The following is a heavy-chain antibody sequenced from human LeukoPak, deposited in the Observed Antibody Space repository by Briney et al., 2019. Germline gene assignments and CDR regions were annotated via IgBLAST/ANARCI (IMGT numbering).Heavy chain of an antibody. J-gene: IGHJ6*03. CDR2: INQSGST. Sequence: SETLSLTCAVYGESLSGYYWSWIRQPPGKGLEWIGEINQSGSTSYNPSLKSRVTISVDTSKNQFSLKLSSVTAADTALYYCARGRRPPLIPSAIYYYYHMDVWGKGTTVTVSS. CDR3: ARGRRPPLIPSAIYYYYHMDV. D-gene: IGHD2-2*02. CDR1: GESLSGYY. V-gene: IGHV4-34*01.